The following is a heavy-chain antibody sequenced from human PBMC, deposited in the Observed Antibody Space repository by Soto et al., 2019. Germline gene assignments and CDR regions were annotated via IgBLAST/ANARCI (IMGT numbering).Heavy chain of an antibody. V-gene: IGHV4-30-2*01. D-gene: IGHD5-12*01. CDR3: ARDRKRPTRDFYYGMDV. CDR1: GGSISSGGYS. CDR2: IYHSGST. J-gene: IGHJ6*02. Sequence: SETLSLTCAVSGGSISSGGYSWSRIRQPPGKGLEWIGYIYHSGSTYYNPSLKSRVTISVDRSKNKFSLKLSSVTAADTAVYYCARDRKRPTRDFYYGMDVWGPGTTVTVSS.